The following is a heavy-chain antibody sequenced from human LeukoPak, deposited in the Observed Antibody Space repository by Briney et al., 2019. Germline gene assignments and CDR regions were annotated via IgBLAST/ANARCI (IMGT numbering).Heavy chain of an antibody. CDR3: AKDDEGYY. Sequence: GGSLRLSCAASGFTFSKSWMSWLRQTPEKGLEWVANIKEDGSAKYYVDSVKGRFTISRDNSKNSLYLQMNSLRAEDTAVYYCAKDDEGYYWGQGILVTVSS. CDR2: IKEDGSAK. V-gene: IGHV3-7*04. CDR1: GFTFSKSW. J-gene: IGHJ4*02. D-gene: IGHD3-3*01.